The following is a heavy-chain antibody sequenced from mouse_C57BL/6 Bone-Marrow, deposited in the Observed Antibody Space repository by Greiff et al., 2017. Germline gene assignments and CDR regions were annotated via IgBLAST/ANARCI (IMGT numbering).Heavy chain of an antibody. Sequence: VQLQQSGAELVRPGTSVKVSCKASGYAFTNYLIEWVKQRPGPGLEWIGVINPGSGGTNYNEKFKGKATLTADKSSSTAYMQLSSLTSEDSAVYFCARGGGITTVVAPFAYWGQGTLVTVSA. D-gene: IGHD1-1*01. CDR1: GYAFTNYL. J-gene: IGHJ3*01. V-gene: IGHV1-54*01. CDR3: ARGGGITTVVAPFAY. CDR2: INPGSGGT.